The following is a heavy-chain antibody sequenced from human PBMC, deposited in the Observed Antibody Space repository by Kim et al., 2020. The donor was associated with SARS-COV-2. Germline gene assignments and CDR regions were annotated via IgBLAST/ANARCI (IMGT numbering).Heavy chain of an antibody. CDR1: GFTFSSYG. CDR3: ARDPYSSGWYPSGFDI. V-gene: IGHV3-33*05. CDR2: ISYDGSNK. J-gene: IGHJ3*02. D-gene: IGHD6-19*01. Sequence: GGSLRLSCAASGFTFSSYGMHWVRQAPGKGLEWVAVISYDGSNKYYADSVKGRFTISRDNSKNTLYLQMNSLRAEDTAVYYCARDPYSSGWYPSGFDIWGQGTMVTVSS.